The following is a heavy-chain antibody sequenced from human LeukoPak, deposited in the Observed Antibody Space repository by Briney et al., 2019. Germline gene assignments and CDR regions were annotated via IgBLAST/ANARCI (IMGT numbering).Heavy chain of an antibody. CDR3: VSQQLAPP. J-gene: IGHJ5*02. D-gene: IGHD5-24*01. Sequence: GGSLRLSCAASGFAFSKYWMSWVRQPPGRGLEWVANIKEDGSIEDYADSVKGRFTVSRNNAKNSLYLQMNSLRVEDTAVYYCVSQQLAPPWGQGTLVTVSS. CDR1: GFAFSKYW. V-gene: IGHV3-7*01. CDR2: IKEDGSIE.